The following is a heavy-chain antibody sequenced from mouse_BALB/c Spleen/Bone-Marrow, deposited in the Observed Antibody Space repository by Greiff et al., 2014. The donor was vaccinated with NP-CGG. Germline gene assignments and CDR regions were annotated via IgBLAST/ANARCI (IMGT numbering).Heavy chain of an antibody. CDR1: GYSFTNYY. CDR2: INPSNGGT. D-gene: IGHD1-1*01. J-gene: IGHJ1*01. CDR3: TRSNYGYWYFDV. Sequence: VKLVESGAELVKPGASVKLSCKASGYSFTNYYMYWVKRRPGQGLEWIGEINPSNGGTNFNEKFKNKATLTVDKSSSTAYMQHSSLTSEDSAVYYCTRSNYGYWYFDVWGAGTTVTVSS. V-gene: IGHV1S81*02.